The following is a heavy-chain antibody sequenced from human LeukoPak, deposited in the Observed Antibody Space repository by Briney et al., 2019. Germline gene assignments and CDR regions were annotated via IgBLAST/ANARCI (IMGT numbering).Heavy chain of an antibody. D-gene: IGHD6-13*01. V-gene: IGHV3-64*01. CDR1: GFAFSTHP. Sequence: PGGSLRLSCAASGFAFSTHPMHWVRQAPGKGLEYVSAISHTGGSTYYANSVKGRFTISRDNSKNTLYLQMGSLRVEDMAVYYCARYYSSSWSNWFGPWGQGTLVTVSS. CDR2: ISHTGGST. CDR3: ARYYSSSWSNWFGP. J-gene: IGHJ5*02.